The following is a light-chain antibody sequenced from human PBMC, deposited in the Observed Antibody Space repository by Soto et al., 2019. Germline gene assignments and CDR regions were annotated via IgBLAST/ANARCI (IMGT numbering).Light chain of an antibody. J-gene: IGKJ1*01. CDR2: DAS. Sequence: IQLTQPPSTLSASVGDRVTVTCRASQTIGSWLAWYQQKPGRAPKLLIFDASSLESGVPSRFSGNGSGTEFTLTISGLQPDDFASYYCQQYNSYSGMFGQGTKVDIK. CDR3: QQYNSYSGM. V-gene: IGKV1-5*01. CDR1: QTIGSW.